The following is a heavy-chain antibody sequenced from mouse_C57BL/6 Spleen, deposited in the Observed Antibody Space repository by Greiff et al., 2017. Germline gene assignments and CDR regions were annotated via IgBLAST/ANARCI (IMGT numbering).Heavy chain of an antibody. Sequence: VQLVESGAELVKPGASVKLSCKASGYTFTEYTIHWVKQRSGQGLEWIGWFYPGSGSIKYNEKFKDKATLTADKSSSTVYMEFSRLTSEDSAVYFVARHEERGDDYYGSSPAWLAYWGQGTLVTVAA. CDR3: ARHEERGDDYYGSSPAWLAY. J-gene: IGHJ3*01. CDR2: FYPGSGSI. V-gene: IGHV1-62-2*01. D-gene: IGHD1-1*01. CDR1: GYTFTEYT.